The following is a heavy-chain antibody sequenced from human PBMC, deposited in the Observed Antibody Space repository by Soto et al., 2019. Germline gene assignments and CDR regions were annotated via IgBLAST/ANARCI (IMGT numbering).Heavy chain of an antibody. Sequence: QVQLVQSGAEVKKPGASVKVSCKASGYTFTSYAMHWVRQAPGQRIEWMGWLNAGNGNTKYSQTFQGRVTITRDTSASTASMGLSSLRSKDTAVYYLARRPVYSYGDYWGQGTLVTVAA. J-gene: IGHJ4*02. CDR2: LNAGNGNT. CDR1: GYTFTSYA. D-gene: IGHD5-18*01. V-gene: IGHV1-3*01. CDR3: ARRPVYSYGDY.